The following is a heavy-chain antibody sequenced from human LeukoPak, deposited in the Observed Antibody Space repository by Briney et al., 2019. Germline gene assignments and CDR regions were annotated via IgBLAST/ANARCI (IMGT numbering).Heavy chain of an antibody. J-gene: IGHJ3*02. CDR2: ISTSSSYM. CDR1: GFTFSSYT. CDR3: ARSTWSTDAFDI. Sequence: GGSLILSCAASGFTFSSYTMNWVRQAPGKGLEWVSFISTSSSYMYYAVSVKGRFTISRDNAKNSLYLQMDSLRAEDTAVYYCARSTWSTDAFDIWGQGTMVTVSS. V-gene: IGHV3-21*01. D-gene: IGHD1-1*01.